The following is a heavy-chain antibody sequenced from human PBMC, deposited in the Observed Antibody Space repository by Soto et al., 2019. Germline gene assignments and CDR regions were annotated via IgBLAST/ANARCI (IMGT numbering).Heavy chain of an antibody. D-gene: IGHD3-3*01. V-gene: IGHV3-7*03. Sequence: PGGSLRLSCAASGFTFSNHWMNWVRQAPGKGLEWVANIKADGSEKYYVDWVKGRFTISRDNAKNSFQLLMSRRSADATADYYGARVRVVDTLGPGAMD. CDR3: ARVRVVDTLGPGAMD. CDR2: IKADGSEK. CDR1: GFTFSNHW. J-gene: IGHJ6*03.